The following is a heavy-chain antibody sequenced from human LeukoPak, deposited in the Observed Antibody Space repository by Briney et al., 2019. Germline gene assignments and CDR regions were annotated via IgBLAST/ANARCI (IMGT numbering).Heavy chain of an antibody. CDR1: GFTFSSYW. Sequence: GGSLRLSCAASGFTFSSYWMSWVRQAPGKGLEWVANIKQDGSEKYYVDSVKGRFTISRDNAKNSLYLQMNSLRAEDTAVYYCARARIAAAGYYFDYWGQGTLVTVSS. D-gene: IGHD6-13*01. V-gene: IGHV3-7*01. CDR2: IKQDGSEK. J-gene: IGHJ4*02. CDR3: ARARIAAAGYYFDY.